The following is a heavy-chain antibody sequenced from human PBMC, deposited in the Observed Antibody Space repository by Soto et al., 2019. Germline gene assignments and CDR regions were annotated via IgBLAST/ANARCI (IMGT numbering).Heavy chain of an antibody. V-gene: IGHV4-34*01. CDR2: INHSGST. Sequence: SETLSLTCAVYGGSFSGYYWSWIRQPPGKGLEWIGEINHSGSTNYNPSLKSRVTISVDTSKNQFSLKLSSVTAADTAIYYCASLSGPKMSVNWFHPWGQGTLVTVSS. CDR1: GGSFSGYY. D-gene: IGHD6-25*01. J-gene: IGHJ5*02. CDR3: ASLSGPKMSVNWFHP.